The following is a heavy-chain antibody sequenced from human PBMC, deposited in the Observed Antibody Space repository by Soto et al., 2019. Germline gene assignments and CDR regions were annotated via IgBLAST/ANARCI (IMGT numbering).Heavy chain of an antibody. CDR2: ISSSGSTI. D-gene: IGHD3-10*01. CDR3: ARGGPVASMVRGVSIAAFDI. CDR1: GFTFSRYE. V-gene: IGHV3-48*03. Sequence: GGSLRLSCAASGFTFSRYEMNWVRQAPGKGLEWVSYISSSGSTIYYAYSVKGRFTISRDNAKNSLYRQMNRLRAEDTAVYYCARGGPVASMVRGVSIAAFDIWGQGTMVTVSS. J-gene: IGHJ3*02.